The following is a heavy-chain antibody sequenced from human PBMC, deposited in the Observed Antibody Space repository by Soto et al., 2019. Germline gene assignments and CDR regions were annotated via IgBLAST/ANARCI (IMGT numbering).Heavy chain of an antibody. D-gene: IGHD6-19*01. J-gene: IGHJ4*02. CDR1: GGTFSSYA. CDR3: ARVHIAVAGSKSYDFDY. V-gene: IGHV1-69*01. CDR2: IIPIFGTA. Sequence: QVQLVQSGAEVKKPGSSVKVSCKASGGTFSSYAISWVRQAPGQGLEWMGGIIPIFGTANYAQKFQGRVTSTADESTSTDYMELGSLRSEDTAVYYCARVHIAVAGSKSYDFDYWGQGPLVTVSS.